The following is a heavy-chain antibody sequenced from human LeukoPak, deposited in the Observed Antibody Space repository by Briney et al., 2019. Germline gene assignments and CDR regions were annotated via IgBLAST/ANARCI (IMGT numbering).Heavy chain of an antibody. CDR3: AASSSQILDKIYYFDL. CDR1: GYTLRQLS. Sequence: ASVKVSCKPSGYTLRQLSIHWVRQAPGKGLEWMGGFDPEDGETIYSQKFQGRVAMTEDTSTDTAYMDLRSLRLDDTAVYYCAASSSQILDKIYYFDLWGRGTLVSVSS. V-gene: IGHV1-24*01. CDR2: FDPEDGET. D-gene: IGHD3-10*01. J-gene: IGHJ2*01.